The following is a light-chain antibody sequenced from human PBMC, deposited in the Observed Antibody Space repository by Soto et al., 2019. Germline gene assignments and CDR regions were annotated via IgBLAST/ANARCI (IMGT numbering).Light chain of an antibody. CDR2: KVS. V-gene: IGKV2-30*02. CDR3: MQATHGPWT. J-gene: IGKJ1*01. CDR1: QGLVHSNGNTH. Sequence: DVVMTQSPLSLPVTLGQPATISCRSSQGLVHSNGNTHLNWLQQRPGQSPRRLIYKVSNRDSGVPDRFSGSGSGTDFTLKISRVEAEDVGVYYCMQATHGPWTFGQGTRVEI.